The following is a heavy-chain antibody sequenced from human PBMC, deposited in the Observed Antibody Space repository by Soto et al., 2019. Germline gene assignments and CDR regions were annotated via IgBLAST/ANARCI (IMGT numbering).Heavy chain of an antibody. J-gene: IGHJ6*02. CDR1: GNAGFSFSSYG. Sequence: QVHLVESGGGVVQPGGSLRISCAASGNAGFSFSSYGIHWVRQSPGKGLAWVSVISYDGSNRHFADSVKGRFAVSRDDAMHTVYLQMNALRPEDTAVYYCAKDRMVRSYYYGMDVWGQGTTVTVSS. CDR2: ISYDGSNR. V-gene: IGHV3-30*18. D-gene: IGHD2-8*01. CDR3: AKDRMVRSYYYGMDV.